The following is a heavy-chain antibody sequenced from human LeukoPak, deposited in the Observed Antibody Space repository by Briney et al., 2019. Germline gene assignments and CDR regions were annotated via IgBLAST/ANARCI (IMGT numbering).Heavy chain of an antibody. Sequence: GGSLRLSCAASGFTFSSYSMNWVRRAPGKGLEWVSSISSSSSYIYYADSVKGRFTISRDNAKNSLYLQMNSLRAEDTAVYCCARCTFGGVTQAHFDYWGQGTLVTVSS. CDR3: ARCTFGGVTQAHFDY. V-gene: IGHV3-21*01. CDR1: GFTFSSYS. CDR2: ISSSSSYI. J-gene: IGHJ4*02. D-gene: IGHD3-16*01.